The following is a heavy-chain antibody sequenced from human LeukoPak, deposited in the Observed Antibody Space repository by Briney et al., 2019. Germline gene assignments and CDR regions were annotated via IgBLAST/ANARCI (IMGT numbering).Heavy chain of an antibody. CDR3: AKDRVYCSGGSCYPVKDAFDI. J-gene: IGHJ3*02. Sequence: GGSLRLSCAASGFTFSSYAISWVRQAPGKGLEWVSAISGSGGSTYYADSVKGRFTISRDNSKNTLYLQMSSLRAEDTAVYYCAKDRVYCSGGSCYPVKDAFDIWGQGTMVTVSS. V-gene: IGHV3-23*01. D-gene: IGHD2-15*01. CDR2: ISGSGGST. CDR1: GFTFSSYA.